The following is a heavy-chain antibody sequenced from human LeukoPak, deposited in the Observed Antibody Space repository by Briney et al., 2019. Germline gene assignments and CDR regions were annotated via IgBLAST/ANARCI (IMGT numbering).Heavy chain of an antibody. J-gene: IGHJ6*02. D-gene: IGHD6-6*01. Sequence: ASVKVSCKASGYTFSSYAIHWVRQAPGQRLEWMGWLNAGNGNTKYSPEFQGRVTISSDTSASTAYMELSSLRSEDTAVYYCARAEYSSSSLQSYYYYYGMDVWGQGTTVTVSS. CDR1: GYTFSSYA. V-gene: IGHV1-3*01. CDR3: ARAEYSSSSLQSYYYYYGMDV. CDR2: LNAGNGNT.